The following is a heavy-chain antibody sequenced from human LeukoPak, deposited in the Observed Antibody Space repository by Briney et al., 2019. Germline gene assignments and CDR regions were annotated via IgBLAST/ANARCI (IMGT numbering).Heavy chain of an antibody. CDR2: IYYSGST. Sequence: SETLSLTCTVSGGSISSSSYYWSWIRQPPGKGLEWIGYIYYSGSTNYNPSLKSRVTISVDTSKNQFSLKLSSVTAADTAVYYCAVITSRDAFDIWGQGTMVTVSS. D-gene: IGHD3-16*02. V-gene: IGHV4-61*01. J-gene: IGHJ3*02. CDR1: GGSISSSSYY. CDR3: AVITSRDAFDI.